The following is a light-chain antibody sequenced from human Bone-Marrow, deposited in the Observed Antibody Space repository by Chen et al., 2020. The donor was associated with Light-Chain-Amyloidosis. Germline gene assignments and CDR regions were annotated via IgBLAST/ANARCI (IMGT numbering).Light chain of an antibody. V-gene: IGLV8-61*01. J-gene: IGLJ3*02. CDR2: STN. Sequence: QPVVTQEPSFSVSPGGTVTLPCGLSSGSVSTSYYPSWYQQTPGQAPRTLIYSTNTRSSGVPDRFSGSILGNKAALTITGAQADDESDYYCVLYMGSGFWVFGGGTKLTVL. CDR1: SGSVSTSYY. CDR3: VLYMGSGFWV.